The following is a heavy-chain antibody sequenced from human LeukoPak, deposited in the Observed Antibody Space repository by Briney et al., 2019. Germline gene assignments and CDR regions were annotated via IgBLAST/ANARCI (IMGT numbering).Heavy chain of an antibody. J-gene: IGHJ4*01. Sequence: SETLSLTCTVSGGSILTSSYYWGWIRQPPGKGLEWIGSIYYIGSTSYNPSLKSRVTISVDTSKNQFSLKLRSVTAADTAVYYCARDRALGSGKYYFDYWGQGTLVTVSA. CDR2: IYYIGST. D-gene: IGHD3-16*01. V-gene: IGHV4-39*07. CDR1: GGSILTSSYY. CDR3: ARDRALGSGKYYFDY.